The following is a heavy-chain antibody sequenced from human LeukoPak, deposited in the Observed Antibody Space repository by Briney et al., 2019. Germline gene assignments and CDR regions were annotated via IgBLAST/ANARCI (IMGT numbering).Heavy chain of an antibody. V-gene: IGHV4-38-2*01. CDR2: IYHSGNT. D-gene: IGHD1-26*01. CDR1: DYSISSDYY. Sequence: PSETLSLTCAVSDYSISSDYYWAWIRQPPGKGLEWIGCIYHSGNTCYNPSLKGRITISVDTSKNQFSLKVSSVTAADTAVYYCASSKSGYIDYWGQGTLVTVSS. J-gene: IGHJ4*02. CDR3: ASSKSGYIDY.